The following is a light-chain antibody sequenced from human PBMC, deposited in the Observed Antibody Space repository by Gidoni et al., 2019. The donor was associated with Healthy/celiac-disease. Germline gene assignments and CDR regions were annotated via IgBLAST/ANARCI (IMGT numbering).Light chain of an antibody. Sequence: DIQMTKSPSSLSASVGDRVTIPCQASQDISNYLNWYQQKPGKAPKLLIYDASNLETGVPSRFSGSGSGTDFTFTIISLQPEDIATYYCQQYDNLPRTFGQGTKLEIK. V-gene: IGKV1-33*01. CDR2: DAS. CDR1: QDISNY. CDR3: QQYDNLPRT. J-gene: IGKJ2*01.